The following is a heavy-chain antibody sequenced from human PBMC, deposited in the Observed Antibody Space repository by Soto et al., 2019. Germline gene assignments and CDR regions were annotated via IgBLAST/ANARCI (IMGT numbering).Heavy chain of an antibody. CDR1: GFTFSSYG. CDR2: IWYDGSNK. D-gene: IGHD3-3*01. CDR3: ARSRRGYQMMFFDY. J-gene: IGHJ4*02. V-gene: IGHV3-33*01. Sequence: GGSLRLSCAASGFTFSSYGMHWVRQAPGKGLEWVAVIWYDGSNKYYADSVRGRFTISRDNSKNTLYLQMNSLRAEDTAVYYCARSRRGYQMMFFDYWGQGTLVTVSS.